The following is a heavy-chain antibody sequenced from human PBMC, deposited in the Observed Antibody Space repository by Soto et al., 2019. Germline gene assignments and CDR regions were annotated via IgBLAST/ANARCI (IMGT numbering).Heavy chain of an antibody. CDR2: IYSGGST. D-gene: IGHD3-3*01. J-gene: IGHJ4*02. Sequence: PGGSLRLSCAASGFTVSSNYMSWVRQAPGKGLEWVSVIYSGGSTYYADSVKGRFTISRDNSKNTLYLQMNSLRAEDTAVYYCARDGPATVSGLVVIGPYYFDYWGQGAPVTVSS. CDR1: GFTVSSNY. CDR3: ARDGPATVSGLVVIGPYYFDY. V-gene: IGHV3-53*01.